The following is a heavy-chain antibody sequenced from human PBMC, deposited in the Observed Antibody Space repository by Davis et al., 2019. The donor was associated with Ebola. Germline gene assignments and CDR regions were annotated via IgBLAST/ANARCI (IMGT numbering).Heavy chain of an antibody. J-gene: IGHJ4*02. V-gene: IGHV3-48*03. CDR2: ISSSGSTI. Sequence: PGGSLRLSCAASGFTFSSYEMNWVRHAPGKGLEWVSYISSSGSTIYYADSVKGRFTISRDNAKNSLYLQMNSLRAEDTAVYYCARGTFGVVIAFDYWGQGTLVTVSS. D-gene: IGHD3-3*01. CDR1: GFTFSSYE. CDR3: ARGTFGVVIAFDY.